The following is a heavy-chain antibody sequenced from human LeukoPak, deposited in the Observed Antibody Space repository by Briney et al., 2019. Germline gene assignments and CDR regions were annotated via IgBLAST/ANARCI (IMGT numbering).Heavy chain of an antibody. CDR3: ARDREGSRDAFDI. CDR2: INQDGSVK. V-gene: IGHV3-7*01. J-gene: IGHJ3*02. CDR1: GFTFSSYW. D-gene: IGHD1-26*01. Sequence: GGSLRLSCEASGFTFSSYWMSWVRKAPGKGLEMVANINQDGSVKFYGHSVKGHFTISRDNAKNSLYLQMNSPRADDTALYYCARDREGSRDAFDIWGQGTMVTVSS.